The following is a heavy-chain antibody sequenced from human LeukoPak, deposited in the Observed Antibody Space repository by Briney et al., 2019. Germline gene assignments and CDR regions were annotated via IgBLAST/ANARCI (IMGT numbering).Heavy chain of an antibody. J-gene: IGHJ3*02. CDR3: ASTFTVTHDAFDI. Sequence: PGGSLRLSCAASGFTFSSYGMHWVRQAPGKGLEWVAVISYDGSNKYYADSVKGRFTISRDNSKNTLYLQMNSLRSDDTAVYYCASTFTVTHDAFDIWGQGTMVTVSS. D-gene: IGHD4-17*01. CDR1: GFTFSSYG. CDR2: ISYDGSNK. V-gene: IGHV3-30*03.